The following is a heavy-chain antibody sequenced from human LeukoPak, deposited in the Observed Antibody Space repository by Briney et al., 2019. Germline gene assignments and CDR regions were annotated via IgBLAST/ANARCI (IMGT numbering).Heavy chain of an antibody. Sequence: SETLSLTCTVSGRSISSYYWSWIRQPAGKGLEWIGRIYTSEITDYNRSLKRRVTLSVETSKNLYSLNLSSVPAAETAVYCCARLGSSSCHRNWFDPWGQGTLVTVSS. V-gene: IGHV4-4*07. CDR2: IYTSEIT. CDR3: ARLGSSSCHRNWFDP. J-gene: IGHJ5*02. CDR1: GRSISSYY. D-gene: IGHD6-6*01.